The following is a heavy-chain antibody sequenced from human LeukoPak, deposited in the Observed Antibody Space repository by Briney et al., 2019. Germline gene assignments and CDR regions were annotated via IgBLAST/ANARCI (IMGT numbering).Heavy chain of an antibody. D-gene: IGHD6-19*01. V-gene: IGHV1-8*03. Sequence: ASVKVSCKASGYTFTTYDINWVRQATGQGLEWMGWMNPNSGYTGYAQKFQGRVTITRDTSISTTYMELSSLRSEDTAVYYCARVAGSIDYWGQGTLVTVSS. CDR2: MNPNSGYT. CDR1: GYTFTTYD. CDR3: ARVAGSIDY. J-gene: IGHJ4*02.